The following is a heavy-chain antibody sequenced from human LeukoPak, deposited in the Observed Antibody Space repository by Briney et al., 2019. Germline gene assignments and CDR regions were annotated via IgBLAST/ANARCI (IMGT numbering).Heavy chain of an antibody. CDR1: GGSISSSSYY. J-gene: IGHJ4*02. CDR2: IYYSGST. Sequence: KTSETLSLTCTVSGGSISSSSYYWGWIRQPPGKGLEWIGSIYYSGSTYYNPSLKGRVTISVDTSKNQFSLKLSSVTAADTAVYYCARRGPMVRGVITNWGQGTLVTVSS. CDR3: ARRGPMVRGVITN. D-gene: IGHD3-10*01. V-gene: IGHV4-39*01.